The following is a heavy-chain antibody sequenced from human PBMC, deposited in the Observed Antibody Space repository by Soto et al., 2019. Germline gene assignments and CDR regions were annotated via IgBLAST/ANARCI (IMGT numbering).Heavy chain of an antibody. CDR1: GGSITDYS. CDR3: ARESGDNWTCEVE. CDR2: ISINWNS. J-gene: IGHJ4*02. V-gene: IGHV4-4*07. Sequence: QVQVKESGPGLVKPSETLSLTCTVSGGSITDYSWSWIRQSAGQGLEWLGRISINWNSHYHPSLRSRVTMSIETSKNQFPLNLRSVTAADTAVYYCARESGDNWTCEVEWGQGTLVTVSS. D-gene: IGHD1-20*01.